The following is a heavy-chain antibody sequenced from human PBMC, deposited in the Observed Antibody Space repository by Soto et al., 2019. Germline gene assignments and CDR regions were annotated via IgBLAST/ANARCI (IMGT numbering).Heavy chain of an antibody. V-gene: IGHV1-69*13. CDR2: IIPIFGTA. CDR3: ARVVEYSGSYHYVNWFDP. J-gene: IGHJ5*02. Sequence: ASVKVSCKASGGTFSSYAISWVRQAPGRGLEWMGGIIPIFGTANYAQKFQGRVTITADESTSTAYMELSSLRSEDTAVYYCARVVEYSGSYHYVNWFDPWGQGTLVTVSS. D-gene: IGHD1-26*01. CDR1: GGTFSSYA.